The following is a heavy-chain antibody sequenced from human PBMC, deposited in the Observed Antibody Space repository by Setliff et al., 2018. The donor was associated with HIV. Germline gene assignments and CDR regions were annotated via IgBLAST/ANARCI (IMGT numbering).Heavy chain of an antibody. CDR3: AREAAHCTGDTCQFTFDS. V-gene: IGHV4-61*02. D-gene: IGHD2-8*02. Sequence: SETLSLTCSVSGGSISSGSYYWSWIRQPAGKALEWIGRIYTSGSTNYNPSLESRVSISLDTSKNQFSLKLTSVTAADTAVYYCAREAAHCTGDTCQFTFDSWGQGTLVTVTS. J-gene: IGHJ4*02. CDR1: GGSISSGSYY. CDR2: IYTSGST.